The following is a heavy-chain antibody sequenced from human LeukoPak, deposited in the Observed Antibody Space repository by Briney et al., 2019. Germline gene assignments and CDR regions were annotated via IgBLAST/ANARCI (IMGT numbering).Heavy chain of an antibody. CDR2: IYSGGRT. D-gene: IGHD5-18*01. V-gene: IGHV3-53*01. Sequence: GGSLRLSCAASGFTVSSNYMSWVRQALGKGLEWVSVIYSGGRTYYADSVKGRFTISRDNSKNTLYLQMNSLRAEDSAVYYCARGYTFGHDALDIWGQGTMVTVSS. J-gene: IGHJ3*02. CDR1: GFTVSSNY. CDR3: ARGYTFGHDALDI.